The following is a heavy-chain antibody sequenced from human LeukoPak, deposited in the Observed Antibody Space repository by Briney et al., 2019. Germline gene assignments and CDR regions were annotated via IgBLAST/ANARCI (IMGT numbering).Heavy chain of an antibody. CDR3: VREGFDGPFDN. CDR2: IYYDGSNQ. CDR1: GFTFSSYG. V-gene: IGHV3-33*07. Sequence: QPGGSLRLSCAASGFTFSSYGMYWIRQAAAKGLEWVAVIYYDGSNQYYADSVKGRFTISRDNSNNMVYLQMNSLRAEDTAVYYCVREGFDGPFDNWGQGTLVTVSS. J-gene: IGHJ4*02.